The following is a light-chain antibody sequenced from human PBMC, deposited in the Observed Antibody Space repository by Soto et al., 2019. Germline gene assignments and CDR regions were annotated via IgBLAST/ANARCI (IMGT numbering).Light chain of an antibody. V-gene: IGKV1-27*01. J-gene: IGKJ5*01. CDR1: QDISNY. CDR2: SAS. CDR3: RKYNSALT. Sequence: DIQITNSPSALSASVGTRISITCRASQDISNYLAWYQQKLGKVPKLLIYSASTLQSGVPSRFSGSGSGTDFTLTISSLQPEDVATYFCRKYNSALTFGQGTRLEIK.